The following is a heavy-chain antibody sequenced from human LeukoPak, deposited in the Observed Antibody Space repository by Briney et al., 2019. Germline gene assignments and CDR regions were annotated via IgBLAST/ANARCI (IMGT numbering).Heavy chain of an antibody. CDR2: INHSGST. J-gene: IGHJ4*02. Sequence: SETLSLTCAVYGGSFSGYYWSWIRQPPGKGLEWIGEINHSGSTNYNPSLKSRVTISVDTSKNQFSLKLSSVTAADTAVYYCASYGDYYFDYWGKGPLVTVSS. CDR1: GGSFSGYY. V-gene: IGHV4-34*01. D-gene: IGHD4-17*01. CDR3: ASYGDYYFDY.